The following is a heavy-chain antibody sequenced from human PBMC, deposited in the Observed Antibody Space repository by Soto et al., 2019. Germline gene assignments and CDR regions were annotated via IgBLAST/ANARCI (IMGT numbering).Heavy chain of an antibody. J-gene: IGHJ6*02. D-gene: IGHD2-8*01. CDR1: GYTFSAFW. CDR3: ARLSTGFCTKPTCQHYFGMDV. V-gene: IGHV5-10-1*01. CDR2: IDPRDSYS. Sequence: GESLKISCHASGYTFSAFWITWVRQMPGKGLEWMATIDPRDSYSNYSLSFQGHVTISADKSIGSAYLHWSTLEASDTAIYYCARLSTGFCTKPTCQHYFGMDVWGQGTTVTVYS.